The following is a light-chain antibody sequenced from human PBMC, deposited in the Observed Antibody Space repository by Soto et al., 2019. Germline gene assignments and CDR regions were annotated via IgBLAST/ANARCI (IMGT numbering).Light chain of an antibody. Sequence: DIVLTQSPGTLSLSPGERATLSCRASQSVSSSYLAWYQQKLGQAPRLLIYGASNRATGVPDRFSGSGSGTDFTLTISRLEPEDFAVYYCQQYGSSPPWTFGQGTKVQLK. V-gene: IGKV3-20*01. CDR3: QQYGSSPPWT. CDR2: GAS. CDR1: QSVSSSY. J-gene: IGKJ1*01.